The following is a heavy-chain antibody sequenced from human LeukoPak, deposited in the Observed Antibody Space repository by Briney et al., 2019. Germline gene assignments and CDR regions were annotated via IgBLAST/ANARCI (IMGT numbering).Heavy chain of an antibody. Sequence: PGGSLRLSCAASDFTVSNNYMHWVRQAPGKGLDWVSVIHSGGSTYFADSVKGRFTISRDTSKNTLYLQMNSLGVEDTAVYYCARDTVARGYYYYGMDVWGKGTTVTVSS. CDR2: IHSGGST. CDR1: DFTVSNNY. CDR3: ARDTVARGYYYYGMDV. J-gene: IGHJ6*04. D-gene: IGHD6-19*01. V-gene: IGHV3-53*01.